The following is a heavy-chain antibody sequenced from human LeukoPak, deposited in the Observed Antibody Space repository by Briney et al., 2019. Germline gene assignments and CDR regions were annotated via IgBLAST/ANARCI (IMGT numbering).Heavy chain of an antibody. D-gene: IGHD3-10*01. Sequence: PSETLSLTCTVSGGSISSYYWSWIRQSPGKGLEWIGNMYYTGNTNYNPSLRSRVTISVDTSKNQFSLELTSVTAADTAVYYCARTLPPLLGAFDIWGHGTMVTVSS. V-gene: IGHV4-59*08. CDR3: ARTLPPLLGAFDI. CDR1: GGSISSYY. CDR2: MYYTGNT. J-gene: IGHJ3*02.